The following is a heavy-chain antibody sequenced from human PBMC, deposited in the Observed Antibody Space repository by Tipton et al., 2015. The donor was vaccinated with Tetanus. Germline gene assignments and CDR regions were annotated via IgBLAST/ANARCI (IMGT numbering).Heavy chain of an antibody. V-gene: IGHV1-46*01. D-gene: IGHD6-13*01. J-gene: IGHJ3*01. CDR1: GYSFTTYW. Sequence: QSGAEVKKPGASVKVSCKASGYSFTTYWVHWVRQAPGQGLEWMGMVNPSGGSGRYSQNFEGRVTMTRNINITTAYLDLRTLRSDDTAVYYCARGNRGSSWYLWGQGTIVTVSS. CDR2: VNPSGGSG. CDR3: ARGNRGSSWYL.